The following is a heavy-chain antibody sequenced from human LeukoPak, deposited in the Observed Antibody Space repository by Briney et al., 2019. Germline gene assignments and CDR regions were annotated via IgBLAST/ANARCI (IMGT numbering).Heavy chain of an antibody. CDR2: IYYSGST. Sequence: SETLSLTCTVSGGSISSYYWSWIRQPPGKGPEWIGYIYYSGSTNYNPSLKSRVTISVDTSKNQFSLKLSSVTAADTAVYYCARLPIAAAKGWFDPWGQGTLVTVSS. V-gene: IGHV4-59*01. CDR3: ARLPIAAAKGWFDP. CDR1: GGSISSYY. D-gene: IGHD6-13*01. J-gene: IGHJ5*02.